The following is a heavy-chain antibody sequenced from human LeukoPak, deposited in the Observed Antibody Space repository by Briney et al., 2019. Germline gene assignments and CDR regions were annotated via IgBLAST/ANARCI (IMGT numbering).Heavy chain of an antibody. D-gene: IGHD3-3*01. CDR2: INPNSGGT. CDR3: ASARTGTIFGVVVDYYYYMDV. J-gene: IGHJ6*03. Sequence: GASVKVSCKASGYTFTGYYMHWVRQAPGQGLEWMGWINPNSGGTNYAQKFQGRVTVTRDTSISTAYMELSRLRSDDTAVYYCASARTGTIFGVVVDYYYYMDVWGKGTTVTVSS. V-gene: IGHV1-2*02. CDR1: GYTFTGYY.